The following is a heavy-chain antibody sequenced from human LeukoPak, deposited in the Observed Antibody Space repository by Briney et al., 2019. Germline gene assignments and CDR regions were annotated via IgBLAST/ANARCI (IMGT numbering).Heavy chain of an antibody. V-gene: IGHV1-2*02. CDR2: ISPNSGGT. J-gene: IGHJ3*02. D-gene: IGHD5-12*01. CDR3: ARDLPKTGYVGALDI. CDR1: GYTFTSYG. Sequence: GASVKVSCKASGYTFTSYGISWVRQAPGQGLEWMGWISPNSGGTNYAQNFKGRVTMTRDTSISTAYMELNSLTSDDTAVYYCARDLPKTGYVGALDIWGQGTMVTVSS.